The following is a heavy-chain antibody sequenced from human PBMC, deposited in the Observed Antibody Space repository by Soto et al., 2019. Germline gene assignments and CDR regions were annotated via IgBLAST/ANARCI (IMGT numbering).Heavy chain of an antibody. Sequence: SETLSLTCTVSGGSISSSSYYWGWIRQPPGKGLEWIGSIYYSGSTYYNPSLKSRVTISVDTSKNQFSLKLSSVTAADTAVYYCARLKWGFESGSYSYYYGMDVWGQGTTVTVSS. J-gene: IGHJ6*02. CDR3: ARLKWGFESGSYSYYYGMDV. CDR2: IYYSGST. V-gene: IGHV4-39*01. D-gene: IGHD1-26*01. CDR1: GGSISSSSYY.